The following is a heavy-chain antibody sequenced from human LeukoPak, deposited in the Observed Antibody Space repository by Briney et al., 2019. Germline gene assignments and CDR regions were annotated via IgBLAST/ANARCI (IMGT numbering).Heavy chain of an antibody. CDR2: ISYDGSNK. D-gene: IGHD3-10*01. CDR3: AKGSWFGQNYYYGMDV. CDR1: GFTFSSYG. Sequence: GGSLRLSCAASGFTFSSYGMHRVRQAPGKGLEWVAVISYDGSNKYYADSVKGRFTISRDNSKNTLYLQMNSLRAEDTAVYYCAKGSWFGQNYYYGMDVWGQGTTVTVSS. J-gene: IGHJ6*02. V-gene: IGHV3-30*18.